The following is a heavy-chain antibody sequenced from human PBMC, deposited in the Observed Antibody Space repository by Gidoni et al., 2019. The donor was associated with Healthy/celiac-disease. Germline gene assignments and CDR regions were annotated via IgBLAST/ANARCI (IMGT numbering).Heavy chain of an antibody. CDR3: ASDLIIGLDY. Sequence: EVQLVESGGGLVQPGGSLRLSCAASGFTFSSYSMNWVRQAPGQGLECVSSMSRSSSTIYYADSVKGRFTISRDNAKNSLYLQMNSRRAEDTAVYYCASDLIIGLDYWVQGTLVTVSS. CDR2: MSRSSSTI. J-gene: IGHJ4*02. D-gene: IGHD3-10*01. V-gene: IGHV3-48*01. CDR1: GFTFSSYS.